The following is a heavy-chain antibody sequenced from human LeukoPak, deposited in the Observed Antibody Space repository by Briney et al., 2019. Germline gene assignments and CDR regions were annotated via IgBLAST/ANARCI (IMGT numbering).Heavy chain of an antibody. V-gene: IGHV3-23*01. CDR1: GFTFDDYG. Sequence: GGSLRLSCAASGFTFDDYGMSWVRQAPGKGLEWVSAISGSGGSTYYADSVKGRFTISRDNSKNTLYLQMNSLRAEDTAVYYCAKETFGPLDYWGQGTLVTVSS. CDR2: ISGSGGST. D-gene: IGHD2/OR15-2a*01. CDR3: AKETFGPLDY. J-gene: IGHJ4*02.